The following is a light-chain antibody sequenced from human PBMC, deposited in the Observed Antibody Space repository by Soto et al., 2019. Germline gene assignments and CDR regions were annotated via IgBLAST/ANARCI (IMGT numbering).Light chain of an antibody. CDR1: QGISNY. V-gene: IGKV1-27*01. J-gene: IGKJ1*01. Sequence: DNRISQSPSSVSASVGDRVTITCGASQGISNYLAWYQQKPGKVPKLLIYAASTLQSGVPSRFSGSGSGTDFTLTISSLQPEDVATYYCQKYNSAPQTFGQGTKVEIK. CDR3: QKYNSAPQT. CDR2: AAS.